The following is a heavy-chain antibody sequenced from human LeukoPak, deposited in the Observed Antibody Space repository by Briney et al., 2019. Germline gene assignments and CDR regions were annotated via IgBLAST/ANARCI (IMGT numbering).Heavy chain of an antibody. CDR1: GFIFSDYY. J-gene: IGHJ6*03. V-gene: IGHV3-11*01. Sequence: PGGSLRLSCAASGFIFSDYYMSWIRQAPGKGLEWVSYISSSGSTMYYTDSVKGRFTISRDNAKNSLDLQMSSLRAEDTALYYCARGGITIFLSYLYMDVWGKGTTVTVSS. CDR2: ISSSGSTM. D-gene: IGHD3-9*01. CDR3: ARGGITIFLSYLYMDV.